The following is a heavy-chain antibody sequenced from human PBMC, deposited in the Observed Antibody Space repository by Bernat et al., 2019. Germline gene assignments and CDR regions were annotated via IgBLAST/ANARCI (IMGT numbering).Heavy chain of an antibody. J-gene: IGHJ4*02. CDR2: IWYDGSNK. Sequence: QVQLVESGGGVVQPGRSLRLSCAASGFTFGSYGMHWIRQAPGKGLEWVAVIWYDGSNKYYADSVKGRFTISRDNSNNTLYLQMNSLRVEDTAVYYCARETLIGYSSSWYGYWGQGTLVSVSS. V-gene: IGHV3-33*01. CDR3: ARETLIGYSSSWYGY. D-gene: IGHD6-13*01. CDR1: GFTFGSYG.